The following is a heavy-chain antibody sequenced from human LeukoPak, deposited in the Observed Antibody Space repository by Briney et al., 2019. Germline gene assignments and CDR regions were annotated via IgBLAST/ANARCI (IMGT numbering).Heavy chain of an antibody. CDR2: ITPVFGTA. CDR3: ARGSASSWPVDI. J-gene: IGHJ4*02. D-gene: IGHD6-13*01. CDR1: GYTFTSYD. V-gene: IGHV1-69*13. Sequence: GASVKVSCTASGYTFTSYDINWGRQAIGQGLEWMGGITPVFGTAKYAQKCQGRVTITADDSTTTAYLDVSSLTADDTAVYYCARGSASSWPVDIWGQGTLVTVSS.